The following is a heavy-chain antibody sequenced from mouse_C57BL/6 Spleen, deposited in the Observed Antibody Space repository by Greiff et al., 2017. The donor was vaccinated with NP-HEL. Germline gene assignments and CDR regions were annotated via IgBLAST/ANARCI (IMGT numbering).Heavy chain of an antibody. D-gene: IGHD1-1*01. J-gene: IGHJ2*01. CDR1: GYTFTEYT. V-gene: IGHV1-62-2*01. CDR3: ARHEGPDYYGYYLDY. CDR2: FYPGSGSI. Sequence: VQLQQSGAELVKPGASVKLSCKASGYTFTEYTIHWVKQRSGQGLEWIGWFYPGSGSIKYNENFKDKATLTADKSSSTVYMELRRLTSEDSAVYFCARHEGPDYYGYYLDYWGQGTTLTVSS.